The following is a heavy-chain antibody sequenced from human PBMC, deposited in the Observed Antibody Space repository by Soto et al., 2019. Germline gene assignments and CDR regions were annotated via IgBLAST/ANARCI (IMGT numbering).Heavy chain of an antibody. CDR1: GYTFTGYY. Sequence: ASVKLSCKASGYTFTGYYMHWVRQAPEQGLEWMGWINPNSGGTNYAQKFQGWVTMTRDTSISTAYMELSRLRSDDTAVYYCARGYCSGGSCYSDSPGLADYWGQGTLVTVSS. D-gene: IGHD2-15*01. CDR3: ARGYCSGGSCYSDSPGLADY. CDR2: INPNSGGT. V-gene: IGHV1-2*04. J-gene: IGHJ4*02.